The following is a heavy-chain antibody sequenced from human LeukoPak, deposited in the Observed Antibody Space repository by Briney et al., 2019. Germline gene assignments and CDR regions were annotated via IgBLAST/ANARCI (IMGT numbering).Heavy chain of an antibody. CDR3: ASLSGGSDNY. CDR2: ISGSGGST. Sequence: GGSLRLSCTAAGFTFSNYGMSWVRQAPGKGLEWVSGISGSGGSTYYADSVKGRFTFSRDNSKNTLYLQMNSLRAEDTAVYYCASLSGGSDNYWGQGTLVTVSS. CDR1: GFTFSNYG. V-gene: IGHV3-23*01. D-gene: IGHD2-15*01. J-gene: IGHJ4*02.